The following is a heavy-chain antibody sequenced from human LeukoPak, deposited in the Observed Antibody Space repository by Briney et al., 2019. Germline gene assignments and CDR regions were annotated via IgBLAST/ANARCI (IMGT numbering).Heavy chain of an antibody. D-gene: IGHD3-3*01. Sequence: SETLSLTCTVSGGSISSYYWSWIRQPAGKGLEWIGRIYTSGSTNYNPSLKSRVTMSVDTSKNQFSLKLSSVTAADTAVYYCARDRKTKRITIFGVVITYYFDYWGQGTLVTVSS. V-gene: IGHV4-4*07. CDR3: ARDRKTKRITIFGVVITYYFDY. CDR2: IYTSGST. CDR1: GGSISSYY. J-gene: IGHJ4*02.